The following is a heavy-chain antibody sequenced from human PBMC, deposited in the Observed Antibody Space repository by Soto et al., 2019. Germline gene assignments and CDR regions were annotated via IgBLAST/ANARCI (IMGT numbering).Heavy chain of an antibody. CDR3: ARLGGYSRSWNFDY. D-gene: IGHD6-13*01. V-gene: IGHV4-59*08. CDR2: IYYSGST. Sequence: PSETLSLTCTVSGGSISSYYWSWIRQPPGKGLEWIGYIYYSGSTNYNPSLKSRVTISVDTSKNQFSLKLSSVTAADTAVYYCARLGGYSRSWNFDYWGQGTLVTVSS. J-gene: IGHJ4*02. CDR1: GGSISSYY.